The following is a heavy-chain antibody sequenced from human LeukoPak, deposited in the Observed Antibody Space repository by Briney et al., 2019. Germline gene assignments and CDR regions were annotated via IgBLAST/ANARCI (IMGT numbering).Heavy chain of an antibody. CDR3: ARARIAVAGPFDY. D-gene: IGHD6-19*01. CDR1: GFTVSSNY. Sequence: GGSPRLSCAASGFTVSSNYMSWVRQAPGKGLEWVSIIYNGGTTNYADSVKGRFTISRDNSKNTLHLQMNSLRVEDTAVYYCARARIAVAGPFDYWGQGTLVTVSS. V-gene: IGHV3-53*01. J-gene: IGHJ4*02. CDR2: IYNGGTT.